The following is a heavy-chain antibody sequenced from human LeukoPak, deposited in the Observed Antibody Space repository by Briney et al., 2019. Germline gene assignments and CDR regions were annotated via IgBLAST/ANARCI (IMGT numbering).Heavy chain of an antibody. V-gene: IGHV1-2*02. J-gene: IGHJ6*03. Sequence: ASVKVSCKASGYTFTGYYMHWVRQAPGQGLEWMGWINPNSGGTNYAQKFQGRVTMTRDTSISTPYMELSRLRSDDTAVYYCARDRDYDSSGYFDPYYYMDVWGKGTTVTIS. CDR3: ARDRDYDSSGYFDPYYYMDV. CDR1: GYTFTGYY. D-gene: IGHD3-22*01. CDR2: INPNSGGT.